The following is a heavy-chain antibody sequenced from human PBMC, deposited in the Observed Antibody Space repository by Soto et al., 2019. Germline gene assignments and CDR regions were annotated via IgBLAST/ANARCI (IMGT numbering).Heavy chain of an antibody. J-gene: IGHJ3*02. CDR1: GFSLSTSGVG. D-gene: IGHD3-10*01. Sequence: SGPTLVNPTQTLTLTCTFSGFSLSTSGVGVGWIRQPPGKALEWLALIYWDDDKRYSPSLKSRLTITKDTSKNQVVLTMTNMDPVDTATYYCAHSGYRLACVGGVGTDAFDIWGQGTMVTVSS. V-gene: IGHV2-5*02. CDR2: IYWDDDK. CDR3: AHSGYRLACVGGVGTDAFDI.